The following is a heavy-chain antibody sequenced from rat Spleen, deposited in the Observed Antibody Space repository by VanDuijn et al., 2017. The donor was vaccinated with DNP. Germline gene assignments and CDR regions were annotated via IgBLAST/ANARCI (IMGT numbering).Heavy chain of an antibody. CDR3: ARQGGTTPFDY. D-gene: IGHD1-5*01. Sequence: EVQLVESGGGLVQPGRSMKLSCAASGFTFSNYYMAWVRQAPTKGLEWVASISTGGGTTYYRDSVKGRFTVSRDNARSSLYLQLDTLGSEDTATYYCARQGGTTPFDYWGQGVMVTVSS. CDR2: ISTGGGTT. V-gene: IGHV5-25*01. J-gene: IGHJ2*01. CDR1: GFTFSNYY.